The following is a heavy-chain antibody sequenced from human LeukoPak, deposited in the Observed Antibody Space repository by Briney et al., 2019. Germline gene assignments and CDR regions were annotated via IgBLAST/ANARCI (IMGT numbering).Heavy chain of an antibody. V-gene: IGHV4-38-2*02. CDR2: IYHSGST. J-gene: IGHJ4*02. D-gene: IGHD5-12*01. CDR1: NGPINTYQ. Sequence: SETLSLPCTVSNGPINTYQWSWIRQPPGKGLEWIGSIYHSGSTYYNPSLKSRVTISVDTSKNQFSLKLSSVTAADTAVYYCARGGFPFDYWGQGTLVTVSS. CDR3: ARGGFPFDY.